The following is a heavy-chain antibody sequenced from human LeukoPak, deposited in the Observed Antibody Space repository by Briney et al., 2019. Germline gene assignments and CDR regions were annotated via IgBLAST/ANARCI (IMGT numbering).Heavy chain of an antibody. CDR2: IWYDGSKK. Sequence: PGTSLRHSCAASGFTFSNYGMHWVRQAPGKGLEWVAVIWYDGSKKYYADSVKGRFTISRDNSKNIVYLQMDGLRAEDTGVYFCTRYNTGSVDYWGQGTLVTVSS. D-gene: IGHD2-8*02. V-gene: IGHV3-33*01. CDR3: TRYNTGSVDY. CDR1: GFTFSNYG. J-gene: IGHJ4*02.